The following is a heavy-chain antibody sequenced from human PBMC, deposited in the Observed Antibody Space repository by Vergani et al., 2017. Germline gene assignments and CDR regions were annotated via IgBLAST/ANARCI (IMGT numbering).Heavy chain of an antibody. Sequence: QVQLQESGPGLVKPSETLSLTCTVSGGSVSSGSYYWSWIRQPAGKGLEWIGYIYYSGSTNYHPSLKSRVTISVYTSKNQFSLKLSSVTAADTAVYYCARTYSGYDYSFDYWGQGTLVTVSS. CDR2: IYYSGST. CDR3: ARTYSGYDYSFDY. V-gene: IGHV4-61*10. D-gene: IGHD5-12*01. CDR1: GGSVSSGSYY. J-gene: IGHJ4*02.